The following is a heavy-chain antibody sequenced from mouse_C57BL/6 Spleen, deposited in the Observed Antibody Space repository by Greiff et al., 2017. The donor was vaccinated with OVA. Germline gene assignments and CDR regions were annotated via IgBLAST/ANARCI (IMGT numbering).Heavy chain of an antibody. J-gene: IGHJ2*01. D-gene: IGHD1-1*01. Sequence: VQLQQSVAELVRPGASVKLSCTASGFNIKNNYMHWVKQRPEQGLEWIGRIDPANGNTNYAPKFPGKATITADTSSNTAYLHLSSLTSEDTAIYYCASYSYGREGFGYWGQGTTLTVAS. CDR3: ASYSYGREGFGY. CDR1: GFNIKNNY. V-gene: IGHV14-3*01. CDR2: IDPANGNT.